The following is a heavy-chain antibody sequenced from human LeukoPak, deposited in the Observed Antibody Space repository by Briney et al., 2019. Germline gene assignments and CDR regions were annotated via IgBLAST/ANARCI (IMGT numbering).Heavy chain of an antibody. CDR2: IYYSGST. CDR1: GGSISSGGYY. V-gene: IGHV4-31*03. CDR3: ARSGYSYGYLGY. J-gene: IGHJ4*02. D-gene: IGHD5-18*01. Sequence: NSSETLSLTCTVSGGSISSGGYYWSWIRQHPGKGLEWIGYIYYSGSTYYNPSLKSRVTISVDRSKNQFSLKLSSVTAADTAVYYCARSGYSYGYLGYWGQGTLVAVSS.